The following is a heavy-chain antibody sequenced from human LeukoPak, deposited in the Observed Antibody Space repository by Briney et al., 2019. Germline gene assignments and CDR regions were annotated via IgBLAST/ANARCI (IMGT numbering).Heavy chain of an antibody. Sequence: SETLSLTCTVSGGSISSYYWSWIRQPPGKGLEWIGYIYYSGSTNYNPSLKSRVTISVDTSKNQFSLKLSSVTAADTAVYYCARDLRYCSGGSCHVNWFDPWGQGTLVTVSS. CDR1: GGSISSYY. D-gene: IGHD2-15*01. CDR3: ARDLRYCSGGSCHVNWFDP. V-gene: IGHV4-59*01. J-gene: IGHJ5*02. CDR2: IYYSGST.